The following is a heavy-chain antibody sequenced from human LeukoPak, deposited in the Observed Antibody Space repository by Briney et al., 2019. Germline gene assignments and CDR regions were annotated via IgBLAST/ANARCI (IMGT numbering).Heavy chain of an antibody. J-gene: IGHJ6*02. CDR1: RFTFTIYW. CDR2: IKQDGSEM. Sequence: GGSLRLSCAASRFTFTIYWMNWVRQAPGKGLEWVANIKQDGSEMYYVDSVKGRFTISRDNAKNSVYLQMNSLRAEDTAVYYCARDAHRGGDLDVWGQGTTVTVSS. V-gene: IGHV3-7*01. D-gene: IGHD3-16*01. CDR3: ARDAHRGGDLDV.